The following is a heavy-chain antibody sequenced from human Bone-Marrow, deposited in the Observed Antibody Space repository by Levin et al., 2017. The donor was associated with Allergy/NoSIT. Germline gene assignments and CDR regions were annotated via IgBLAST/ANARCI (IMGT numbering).Heavy chain of an antibody. CDR1: GVSLSSTTMC. Sequence: SGPTLVKPPQTLTLTCTLTGVSLSSTTMCVAWIRQAPGKPLEWVAVVDWDDDKYFARSLKTRVTISKDTSKNEVVLTMTNVDPMDTATYHCVRVAGIPSRPDRWYFDLWGRGTLVTVSS. CDR2: VDWDDDK. J-gene: IGHJ2*01. CDR3: VRVAGIPSRPDRWYFDL. D-gene: IGHD6-19*01. V-gene: IGHV2-70*13.